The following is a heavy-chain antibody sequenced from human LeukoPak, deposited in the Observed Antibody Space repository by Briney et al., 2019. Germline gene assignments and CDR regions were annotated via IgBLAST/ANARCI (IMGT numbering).Heavy chain of an antibody. V-gene: IGHV4-38-2*01. CDR3: ARRLRRTFDAFDI. J-gene: IGHJ3*02. Sequence: SETLSLTCAVSGYSISSGYYWGWIRQPPGKGLEWIGSIYHSGSTYYNPSLKSRVTISVDTSKNQFSLKLSSVTAADTAVYYCARRLRRTFDAFDIWGQGTMVTVSS. CDR1: GYSISSGYY. D-gene: IGHD4-17*01. CDR2: IYHSGST.